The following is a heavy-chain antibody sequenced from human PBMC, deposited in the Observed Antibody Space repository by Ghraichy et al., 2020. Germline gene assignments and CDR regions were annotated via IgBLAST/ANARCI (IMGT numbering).Heavy chain of an antibody. Sequence: ASVKVSCKASGYTFTSYGISWVRQAPGQGLEWMGWISAYNGNTNYAQKLQGRVTMTTDTSTSTAYMELRSLRSDDTAVYYCARAPNTDYDFWSGYHHPYYFDYWGQGTLVTVSS. J-gene: IGHJ4*02. D-gene: IGHD3-3*01. V-gene: IGHV1-18*04. CDR3: ARAPNTDYDFWSGYHHPYYFDY. CDR2: ISAYNGNT. CDR1: GYTFTSYG.